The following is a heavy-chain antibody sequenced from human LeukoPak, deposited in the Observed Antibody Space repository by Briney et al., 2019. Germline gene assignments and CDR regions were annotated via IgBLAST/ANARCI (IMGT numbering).Heavy chain of an antibody. J-gene: IGHJ3*02. D-gene: IGHD3-22*01. CDR2: IYYSGST. CDR1: GGSISSHY. V-gene: IGHV4-59*11. CDR3: ARAYYYDSSARARGAFDI. Sequence: PSETLSLTCTVSGGSISSHYWSWIRQPPGKGLEWIGYIYYSGSTNYNPSLKSRVTISVDTSKNQFSLKLSSVTAADTAVYYCARAYYYDSSARARGAFDIWGQGTMVTVSS.